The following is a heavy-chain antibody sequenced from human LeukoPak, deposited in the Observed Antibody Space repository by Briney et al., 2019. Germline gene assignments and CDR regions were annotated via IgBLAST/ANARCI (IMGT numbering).Heavy chain of an antibody. CDR3: AREWWGYDVLTGDNWFDP. Sequence: ASVKVSCKASGYPLTTYGINWVRQAPGQGLEWMGWISTYNGDTNYAQKFQGRVTMTTVTSTSTAYIELRSLTSDDTAAYYCAREWWGYDVLTGDNWFDPWGQGTLVTVSS. V-gene: IGHV1-18*01. D-gene: IGHD3-9*01. CDR1: GYPLTTYG. CDR2: ISTYNGDT. J-gene: IGHJ5*02.